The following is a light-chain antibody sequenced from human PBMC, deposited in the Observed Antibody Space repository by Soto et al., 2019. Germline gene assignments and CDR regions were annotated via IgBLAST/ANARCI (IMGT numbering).Light chain of an antibody. Sequence: QLVLTQPPSSSASPGESARLTCTLPSDINVGSYNIYWFQQKPGSPPQYLLMYTSDSDKHQGSGVPSRFSGSKDASANAGILLISGLQFEDEADYYCLIWHGSSWLFGGGTKLTVL. CDR2: YTSDSDK. CDR1: SDINVGSYN. CDR3: LIWHGSSWL. J-gene: IGLJ3*02. V-gene: IGLV5-45*01.